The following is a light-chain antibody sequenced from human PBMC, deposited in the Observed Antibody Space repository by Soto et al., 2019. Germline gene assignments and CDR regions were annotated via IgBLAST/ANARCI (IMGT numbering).Light chain of an antibody. CDR2: GAS. CDR1: QSVSSSY. CDR3: HTYDSSPLT. V-gene: IGKV3-20*01. J-gene: IGKJ4*01. Sequence: DIVLTQSPGTLSLSPGERATLSCRASQSVSSSYLARYQQKPGQAPRLLIYGASSRATGIPDRFSGSGSGTDFTLTISRLEPDDSAVYYCHTYDSSPLTVGGGTKVEIK.